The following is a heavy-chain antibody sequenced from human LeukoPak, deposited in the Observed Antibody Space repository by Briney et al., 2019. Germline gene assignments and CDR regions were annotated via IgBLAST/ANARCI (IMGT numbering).Heavy chain of an antibody. D-gene: IGHD1-26*01. V-gene: IGHV5-51*01. J-gene: IGHJ4*02. CDR2: IYPGDSDT. Sequence: GASLQIYCQCSGYIFSSYWIGWGRQLPGKGLEWMGIIYPGDSDTRYGPSFQGPVTISADNFISTAYLQWSSLKASNTAMYYCARGGIVGSAFDYWGQGTLVTVSS. CDR1: GYIFSSYW. CDR3: ARGGIVGSAFDY.